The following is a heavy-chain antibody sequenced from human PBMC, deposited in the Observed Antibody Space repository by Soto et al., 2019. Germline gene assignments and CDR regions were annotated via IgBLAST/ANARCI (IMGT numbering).Heavy chain of an antibody. CDR3: ARSLAADFWSGYLRYYYYYGMDV. D-gene: IGHD3-3*01. J-gene: IGHJ6*02. V-gene: IGHV4-34*01. CDR1: GGSFSGYY. CDR2: INHRGST. Sequence: PSETLSLTCAVYGGSFSGYYWSWIRQPPGKGLEWIGEINHRGSTNYNPSLKSRVTISVDTSKNQFSLKLSSVTAADTAVYYCARSLAADFWSGYLRYYYYYGMDVWGQGTTVTVSS.